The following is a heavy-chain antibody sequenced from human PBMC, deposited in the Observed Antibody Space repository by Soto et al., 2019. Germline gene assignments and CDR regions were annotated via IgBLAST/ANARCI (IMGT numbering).Heavy chain of an antibody. CDR2: IYHSGTF. V-gene: IGHV4-39*07. J-gene: IGHJ5*02. CDR1: GGSIRSTTYY. Sequence: PSETLSLTCTVSGGSIRSTTYYWAWIRQSPGKGLEWIGSIYHSGTFLYNPSLKTRLTMSLDRSKTQFSLTLNSVTAADTAVYYCARAQFYSGSGRYNNLMFDPWGQGIQVTVSS. D-gene: IGHD3-10*01. CDR3: ARAQFYSGSGRYNNLMFDP.